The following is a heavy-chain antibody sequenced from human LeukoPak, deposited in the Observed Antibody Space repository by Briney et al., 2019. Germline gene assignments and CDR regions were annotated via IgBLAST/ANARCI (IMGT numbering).Heavy chain of an antibody. V-gene: IGHV4-39*01. CDR1: GGSISNSNYY. CDR3: AKELRIPALADTGDC. Sequence: SETLSLTCTVSGGSISNSNYYWGWVRQPPGKGLEWIGTIYYNGATQYNPSLKSRVAISVDTSKNQFSLRLTSVTATDAAMYYCAKELRIPALADTGDCWGQGTPVTVSS. J-gene: IGHJ4*02. D-gene: IGHD6-19*01. CDR2: IYYNGAT.